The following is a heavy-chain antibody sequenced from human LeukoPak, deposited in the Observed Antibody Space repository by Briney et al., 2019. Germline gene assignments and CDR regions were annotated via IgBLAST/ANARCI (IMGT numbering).Heavy chain of an antibody. CDR1: GFTFSSYS. CDR2: ISSSSSYI. CDR3: AREEYSSSWWDAFDI. Sequence: GGSLRLSCAASGFTFSSYSMNWVRQAPGKGLEWVSSISSSSSYIYYADSVKGRLTISRDNAKNSLYLQMNSLRAEDTAVYYCAREEYSSSWWDAFDIWGQGTMVTVSS. V-gene: IGHV3-21*01. D-gene: IGHD6-13*01. J-gene: IGHJ3*02.